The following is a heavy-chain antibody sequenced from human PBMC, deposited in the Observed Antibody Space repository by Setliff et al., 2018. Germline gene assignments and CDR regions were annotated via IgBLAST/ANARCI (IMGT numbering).Heavy chain of an antibody. V-gene: IGHV1-69*05. CDR3: ARPATGDYYFDY. Sequence: SVKVSCKASGGTFSSYAISWVRQAPGQGLEWMGGIIPIFGTANYAQKLQGRVTMTTDTSTSTAYMELRSLRSDDTAVYYCARPATGDYYFDYWGQGTLVTVSS. J-gene: IGHJ4*02. D-gene: IGHD7-27*01. CDR1: GGTFSSYA. CDR2: IIPIFGTA.